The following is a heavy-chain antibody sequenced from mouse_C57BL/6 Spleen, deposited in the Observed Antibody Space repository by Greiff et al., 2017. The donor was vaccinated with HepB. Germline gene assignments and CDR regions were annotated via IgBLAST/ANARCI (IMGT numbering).Heavy chain of an antibody. D-gene: IGHD1-1*01. V-gene: IGHV1-81*01. CDR2: IYPRSGNT. J-gene: IGHJ2*01. CDR1: GYTFTSYG. CDR3: ARGGEYYGSSYDFDY. Sequence: VKLMESGAELARPGASVKLSCKASGYTFTSYGISWVKQRTGQGLEWIGEIYPRSGNTYYNEKFKGKATLTADKSSSTAYMELRSLTSEDSAVYFCARGGEYYGSSYDFDYWGQGTTLTVSS.